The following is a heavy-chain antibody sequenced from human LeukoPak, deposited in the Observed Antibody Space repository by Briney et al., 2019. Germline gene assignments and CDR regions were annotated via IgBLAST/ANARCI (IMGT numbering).Heavy chain of an antibody. J-gene: IGHJ4*02. D-gene: IGHD2-15*01. CDR1: GGTFSSYA. CDR3: ARERAWWPQYYFDY. V-gene: IGHV1-69*13. Sequence: ASVTVSCTASGGTFSSYAISWVRQAPGQGLEWMGGIIPIFGTANYAQKFQGRVTITADESTSTAYMELSSLRSEDTAVYYCARERAWWPQYYFDYWGQGTLVTVSS. CDR2: IIPIFGTA.